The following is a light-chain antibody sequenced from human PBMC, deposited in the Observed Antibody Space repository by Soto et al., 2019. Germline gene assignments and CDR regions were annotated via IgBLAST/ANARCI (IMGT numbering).Light chain of an antibody. J-gene: IGKJ5*01. CDR2: AAS. CDR3: QQSYSTPIT. Sequence: DIQMTQSPSSLSASVGDRVTITCRASQSISSYLNWYQQKPGKAPKLMIYAASSLQSGVPSRFSGSGPGTDFTLTISSLQPEDFATYYCQQSYSTPITLGQGTRLEIK. V-gene: IGKV1-39*01. CDR1: QSISSY.